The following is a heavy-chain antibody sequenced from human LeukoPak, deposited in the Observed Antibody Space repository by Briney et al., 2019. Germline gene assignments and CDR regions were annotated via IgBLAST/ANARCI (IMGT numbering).Heavy chain of an antibody. J-gene: IGHJ4*02. CDR2: IGTAGDT. CDR3: ARVAKERVGGVYYFDY. Sequence: GGSLRLSCAASGFAFSDYDMHWVRQAAGKGLEWVSAIGTAGDTYYTGSVKGRFTISRENAKNSLYLQMNSLRAGDTAVYYCARVAKERVGGVYYFDYWGQGTLVTVSS. D-gene: IGHD1-1*01. V-gene: IGHV3-13*01. CDR1: GFAFSDYD.